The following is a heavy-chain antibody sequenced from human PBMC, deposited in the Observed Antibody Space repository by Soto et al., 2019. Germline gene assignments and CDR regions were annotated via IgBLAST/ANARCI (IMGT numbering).Heavy chain of an antibody. CDR2: IYHRGST. Sequence: SETLSLTCSVSGVTMSYGGYSWSWIRQSPVKGLEWLGCIYHRGSTYYNPSLQSRVTIYVDTSKNQFSLKLSSVTAADTAVYYCARHPGSTGLGAFYYYYYGMDVWGQGTTVTVSS. CDR1: GVTMSYGGYS. V-gene: IGHV4-30-2*03. D-gene: IGHD3-16*01. J-gene: IGHJ6*02. CDR3: ARHPGSTGLGAFYYYYYGMDV.